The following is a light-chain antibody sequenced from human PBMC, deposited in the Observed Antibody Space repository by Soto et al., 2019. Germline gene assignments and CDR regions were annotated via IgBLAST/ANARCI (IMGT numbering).Light chain of an antibody. CDR3: HEYNTWPRT. J-gene: IGKJ1*01. Sequence: EIVMTQSPATLSVSPGERATLSCRASQSVSSNLAWYQQKPGQAPRLIIYGASTRATGVPARFSGSGSGTEFTLTISSLQSEDFAVYYCHEYNTWPRTFGQGTKLDI. V-gene: IGKV3-15*01. CDR2: GAS. CDR1: QSVSSN.